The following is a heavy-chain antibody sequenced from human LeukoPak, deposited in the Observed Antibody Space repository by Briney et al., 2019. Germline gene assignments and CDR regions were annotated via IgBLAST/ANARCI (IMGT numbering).Heavy chain of an antibody. CDR1: GFTFSSYS. CDR2: ISDSSRYI. V-gene: IGHV3-21*01. Sequence: GGSLRLSCAASGFTFSSYSMNWARQAPGKGLEWVSSISDSSRYIFYADSVKGRFTISRDNAKNSLYLQMNSLRAEDTAVYYCAREVYCSHTTCYYFDYWGLGTLVTVSS. J-gene: IGHJ4*02. CDR3: AREVYCSHTTCYYFDY. D-gene: IGHD2/OR15-2a*01.